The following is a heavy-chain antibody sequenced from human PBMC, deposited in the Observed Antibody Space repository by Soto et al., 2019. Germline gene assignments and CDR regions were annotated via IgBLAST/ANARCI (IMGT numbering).Heavy chain of an antibody. D-gene: IGHD2-8*01. Sequence: GGSLRLSCAASGFTFSTYAMSWVRQAPGKGLEWVSTITTSGGNTYYADSVQGRFTISRDNSRNTLYLQMNSLRAEDTAVYYCAGRYCTNGVCYTNYYYYIDVWGKGTTVTVSS. CDR1: GFTFSTYA. J-gene: IGHJ6*03. CDR3: AGRYCTNGVCYTNYYYYIDV. V-gene: IGHV3-23*01. CDR2: ITTSGGNT.